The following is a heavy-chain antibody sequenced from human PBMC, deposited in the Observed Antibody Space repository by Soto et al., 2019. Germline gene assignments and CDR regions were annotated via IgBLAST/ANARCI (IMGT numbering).Heavy chain of an antibody. CDR3: ARHNRIAVRPTVLFDP. CDR1: GGSISSSSYY. V-gene: IGHV4-39*01. CDR2: MYYGGST. D-gene: IGHD6-6*01. Sequence: SETLSLTCSVSGGSISSSSYYGGWIRQPPGKGLEWIGSMYYGGSTYYNPSLKSRGNISVDTSKNQFSLKLSSVTAADTAVYYFARHNRIAVRPTVLFDPGGQGTLVTVS. J-gene: IGHJ5*02.